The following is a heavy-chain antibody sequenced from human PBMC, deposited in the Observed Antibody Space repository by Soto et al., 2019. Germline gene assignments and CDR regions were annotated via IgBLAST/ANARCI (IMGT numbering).Heavy chain of an antibody. CDR3: ARDQSPSSGWPGMDV. J-gene: IGHJ6*02. Sequence: QVQLVQSGAEVKKPGASVMVSCKASGYTFTDYYMHWVRQAPGQGLEWMGWINPNSGGTNYAQKFQGRVTMTRDTSISTAYMELNRLRSDDTAVYYRARDQSPSSGWPGMDVWGQGTTVTVSS. CDR1: GYTFTDYY. V-gene: IGHV1-2*02. D-gene: IGHD6-19*01. CDR2: INPNSGGT.